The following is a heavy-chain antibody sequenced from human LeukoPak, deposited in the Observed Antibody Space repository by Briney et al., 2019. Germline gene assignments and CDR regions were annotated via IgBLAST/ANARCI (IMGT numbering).Heavy chain of an antibody. Sequence: GGSLRLSSAASGFTFSSYDIHWVRQAPGKGLEWVSAICTAGDTYYPGSVKGRFTISRENAKNSLYLKMNSLRAGDTAVYYCARDCSSTSCAGAFDIWGQGTMVTVSS. CDR2: ICTAGDT. CDR1: GFTFSSYD. CDR3: ARDCSSTSCAGAFDI. V-gene: IGHV3-13*01. J-gene: IGHJ3*02. D-gene: IGHD2-2*01.